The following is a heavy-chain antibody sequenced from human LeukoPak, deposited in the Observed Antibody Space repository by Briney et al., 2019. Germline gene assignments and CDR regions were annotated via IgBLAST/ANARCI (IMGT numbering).Heavy chain of an antibody. CDR3: AREYCSSNSCYRGYFDY. CDR2: IYSGGST. CDR1: GFTVSSNY. D-gene: IGHD2-2*01. Sequence: GGSLRLSCAASGFTVSSNYMSWVRQAPGKGLEWVSAIYSGGSTYYADSVKGRFTISRDNSKNTLYLQMNSLRAEDTAVYYCAREYCSSNSCYRGYFDYWGQGTLVTVSS. J-gene: IGHJ4*02. V-gene: IGHV3-66*01.